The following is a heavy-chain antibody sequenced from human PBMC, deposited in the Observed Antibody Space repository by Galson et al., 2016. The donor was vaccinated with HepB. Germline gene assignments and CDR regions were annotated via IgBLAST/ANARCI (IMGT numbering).Heavy chain of an antibody. Sequence: LRLSCAASGFTFSTKAMHWVRQAPGEGLDWVAYISYDGSRQEYADSVRGRFTISRDNSHNILYLQMNSLRAEDTALYYCAKDGAPSHGDYPDYWGQGTLVSVSS. V-gene: IGHV3-30*04. CDR1: GFTFSTKA. CDR3: AKDGAPSHGDYPDY. D-gene: IGHD4-17*01. CDR2: ISYDGSRQ. J-gene: IGHJ4*02.